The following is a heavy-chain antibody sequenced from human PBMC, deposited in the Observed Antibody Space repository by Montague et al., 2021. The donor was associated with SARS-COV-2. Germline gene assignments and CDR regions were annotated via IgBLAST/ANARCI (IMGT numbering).Heavy chain of an antibody. D-gene: IGHD6-19*01. CDR2: IGSNGGT. CDR1: GFTFNNYA. Sequence: LSCAASGFTFNNYAMTWVRQGPGKGLEWVSGIGSNGGTFYGDSVKGRFTISRDNSKNTLYLQMNSLRVEDTALYFCAKDRVDDNGWSVDYWGQGTLVTVSS. CDR3: AKDRVDDNGWSVDY. V-gene: IGHV3-23*01. J-gene: IGHJ4*02.